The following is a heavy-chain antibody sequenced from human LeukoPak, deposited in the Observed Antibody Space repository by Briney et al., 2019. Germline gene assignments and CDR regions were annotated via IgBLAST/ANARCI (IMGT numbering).Heavy chain of an antibody. J-gene: IGHJ4*02. Sequence: SETLSLTCTVSGGSISSSSYYWGWIRQPPGKGLEWIGSIYYSGSTYYNPSLKSRVTISADTSKNQFSLKLSSVTAADTAVYYCARHGLGYCSSTSCSGTWDYWGQGTLVTVSS. V-gene: IGHV4-39*01. CDR3: ARHGLGYCSSTSCSGTWDY. CDR1: GGSISSSSYY. CDR2: IYYSGST. D-gene: IGHD2-2*01.